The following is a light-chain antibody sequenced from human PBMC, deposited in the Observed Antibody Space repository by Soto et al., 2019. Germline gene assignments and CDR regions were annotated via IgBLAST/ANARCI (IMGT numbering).Light chain of an antibody. CDR3: QRYNTWPPLIT. CDR2: GAS. J-gene: IGKJ5*01. CDR1: QSVSSY. Sequence: EIVLTQSPATLSLSPGERATLSCRSSQSVSSYSAWYQQKPGQAPTLLIYGASNRATGIPARFSGSGSGTEFTLTISSLQSEDFAVYYCQRYNTWPPLITFGQGTRLEIK. V-gene: IGKV3D-15*01.